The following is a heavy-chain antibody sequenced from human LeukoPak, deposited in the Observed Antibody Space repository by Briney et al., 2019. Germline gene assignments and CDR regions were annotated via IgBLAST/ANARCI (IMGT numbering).Heavy chain of an antibody. CDR1: GGSFSGYY. CDR3: ARARRVVPAAAPRWFDP. Sequence: SETLSLTCAVYGGSFSGYYWSWIRQPPGKGLEWIGEINHSGSTNYNPSLKSRVTISVDTSKNQFSLKLSSVTAADTAVYYCARARRVVPAAAPRWFDPWGRGTLVTVSS. V-gene: IGHV4-34*01. J-gene: IGHJ5*02. D-gene: IGHD2-2*01. CDR2: INHSGST.